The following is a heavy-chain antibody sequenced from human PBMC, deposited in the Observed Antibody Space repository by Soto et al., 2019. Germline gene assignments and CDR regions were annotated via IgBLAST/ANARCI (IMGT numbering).Heavy chain of an antibody. CDR3: ARDARGNSYYYYGMDX. V-gene: IGHV4-31*03. CDR2: IYYSGST. J-gene: IGHJ6*02. CDR1: GGSISSVGYY. Sequence: SETLSLTCTVSGGSISSVGYYWSWIRQHPGKGLEVVGYIYYSGSTYYNPSLKSRVTISVDTSKNQFSLKLSSVTAADTAVYYWARDARGNSYYYYGMDXWGQGTTVTVS. D-gene: IGHD2-21*02.